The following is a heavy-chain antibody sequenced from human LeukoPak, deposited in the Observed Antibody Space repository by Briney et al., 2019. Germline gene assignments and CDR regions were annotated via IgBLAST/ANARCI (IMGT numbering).Heavy chain of an antibody. CDR2: IYSGGST. J-gene: IGHJ4*02. CDR1: GFTVSSNY. Sequence: PGGSLRLSCAASGFTVSSNYMSWVRQAPGKGLEWVSVIYSGGSTYYADSVKGRFTISRDNSKNTLYLQMNSLRAEDTAVYYCASVGDSSSWCLNYWGRGTLVTVSS. CDR3: ASVGDSSSWCLNY. V-gene: IGHV3-66*02. D-gene: IGHD6-13*01.